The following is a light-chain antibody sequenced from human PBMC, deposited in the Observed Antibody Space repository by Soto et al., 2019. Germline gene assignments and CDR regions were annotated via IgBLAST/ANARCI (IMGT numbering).Light chain of an antibody. CDR1: QSISSY. J-gene: IGKJ1*01. CDR3: QQRYSTPTWT. V-gene: IGKV1-39*01. Sequence: DIQMTQSPSSLSASVGDRVTITCRASQSISSYLNWYQQKPGKAPKLLIYAASSLQSGVPSRFSGSGSGTDFNLTISSVQPEDFATYYCQQRYSTPTWTFGQGTKVEIK. CDR2: AAS.